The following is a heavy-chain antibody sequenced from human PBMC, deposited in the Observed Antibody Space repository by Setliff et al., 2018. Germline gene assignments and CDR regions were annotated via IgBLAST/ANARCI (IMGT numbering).Heavy chain of an antibody. CDR3: ARRSGDRGMTTGWPDDFDY. CDR1: GYIFTRYR. D-gene: IGHD4-17*01. Sequence: ASVKVSCKASGYIFTRYRITWVRQSPGQGLEWMGWISTRNDDTGYAQKFKGRVTLTTDTSTNTAYTELRSLRSDDTAVYYCARRSGDRGMTTGWPDDFDYWGRGTLVTVSS. J-gene: IGHJ4*01. V-gene: IGHV1-18*01. CDR2: ISTRNDDT.